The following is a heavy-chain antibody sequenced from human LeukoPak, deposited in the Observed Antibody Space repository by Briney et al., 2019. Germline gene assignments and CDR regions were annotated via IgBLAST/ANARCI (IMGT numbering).Heavy chain of an antibody. CDR1: GYTFTGYY. D-gene: IGHD3-10*01. J-gene: IGHJ4*02. CDR2: INPNSGGT. CDR3: ARGVALWFGELVRTDY. V-gene: IGHV1-2*02. Sequence: ASVKVSCKASGYTFTGYYMHWVRQAPGQGLEWMGWINPNSGGTNYAQKFQGRVTMTRDTSISTAYMELSRLRSDDTAVYYCARGVALWFGELVRTDYWGQGTLVTVSS.